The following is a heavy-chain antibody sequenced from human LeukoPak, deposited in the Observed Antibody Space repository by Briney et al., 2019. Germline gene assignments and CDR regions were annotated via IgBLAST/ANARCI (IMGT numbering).Heavy chain of an antibody. CDR3: ARDRLHYDSLTGYPAD. D-gene: IGHD3-9*01. CDR1: GFTVSSNY. Sequence: GGSLRLSCAASGFTVSSNYMSWARQAPGKGLEWVSVIYSGGSTYYADSVKGRFTISRDNSKNTLYLQMNSLRAEDTAVYYCARDRLHYDSLTGYPADWGQGTLVTVSS. CDR2: IYSGGST. J-gene: IGHJ4*02. V-gene: IGHV3-66*01.